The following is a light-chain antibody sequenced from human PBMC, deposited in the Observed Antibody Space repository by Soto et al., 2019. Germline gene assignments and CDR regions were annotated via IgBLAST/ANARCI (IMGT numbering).Light chain of an antibody. Sequence: EIVLTQSPGSLSLSPGERATLSCRASQSVDSSFFAWYQQKPGQAPRLLIYGASNRATGIPDRFSGRGSETDFTLTITGLEPEDFAVYYCQQYVSSVTFGQGTKVEIK. CDR3: QQYVSSVT. CDR2: GAS. J-gene: IGKJ1*01. CDR1: QSVDSSF. V-gene: IGKV3-20*01.